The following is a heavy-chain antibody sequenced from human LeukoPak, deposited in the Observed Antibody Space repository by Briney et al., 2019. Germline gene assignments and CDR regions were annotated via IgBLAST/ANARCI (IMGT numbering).Heavy chain of an antibody. CDR2: ISSTDSTI. J-gene: IGHJ4*02. CDR3: ARATTVTTIDH. D-gene: IGHD4-17*01. V-gene: IGHV3-48*03. CDR1: GFTFSSYE. Sequence: GSLRLSCAASGFTFSSYEMNWVRQAPGKGLEWVSYISSTDSTIYYADSVKGRFTISRDNAKNSLYLQMSSLRAEDTAVYYCARATTVTTIDHWGQGTLVTVSS.